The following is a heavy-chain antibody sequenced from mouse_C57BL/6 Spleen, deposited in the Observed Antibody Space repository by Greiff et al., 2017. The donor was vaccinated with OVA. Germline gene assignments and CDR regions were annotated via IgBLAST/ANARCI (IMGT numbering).Heavy chain of an antibody. CDR2: IDPSDSYT. CDR1: GYTFTSYW. D-gene: IGHD2-5*01. V-gene: IGHV1-50*01. J-gene: IGHJ2*01. Sequence: QVQLQQPGAELVKPGASVKLSCKASGYTFTSYWMQWVKQRPGQGLEWIGEIDPSDSYTNYNQKFKGKATLTVDTSSSTAYMQLSSLTSEDSAVYYCARDYSNYRYFDYWGQGTTLTVSS. CDR3: ARDYSNYRYFDY.